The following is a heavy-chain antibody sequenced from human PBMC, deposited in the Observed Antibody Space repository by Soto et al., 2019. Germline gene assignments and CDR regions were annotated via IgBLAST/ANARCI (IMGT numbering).Heavy chain of an antibody. CDR3: ARDMEQQLATGSYYGMDV. J-gene: IGHJ6*02. Sequence: QVQLVQSGAEVKKPGSSVKVSCKASGGTFSSCAISWVRQAPGQGLEWMGGIIPIFGTANYAQKFQGRVTITADESTSTAYMELSSLRSEDTAVYYCARDMEQQLATGSYYGMDVWGQGTTVTVSS. CDR1: GGTFSSCA. V-gene: IGHV1-69*12. D-gene: IGHD6-13*01. CDR2: IIPIFGTA.